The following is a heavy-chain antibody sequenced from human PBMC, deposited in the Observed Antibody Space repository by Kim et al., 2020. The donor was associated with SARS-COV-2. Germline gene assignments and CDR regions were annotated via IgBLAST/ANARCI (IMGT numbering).Heavy chain of an antibody. CDR3: ARVSSGSSSWYWFDA. CDR1: GFTFSDYY. V-gene: IGHV3-11*05. Sequence: GGSLRLSCAASGFTFSDYYMTWIRQAPGKGLEWPSYISSSGSYIVYAESVKGRFSISRDNAKKSLYLQMNSLRAEDTAVYYCARVSSGSSSWYWFDAWG. J-gene: IGHJ5*01. CDR2: ISSSGSYI. D-gene: IGHD6-13*01.